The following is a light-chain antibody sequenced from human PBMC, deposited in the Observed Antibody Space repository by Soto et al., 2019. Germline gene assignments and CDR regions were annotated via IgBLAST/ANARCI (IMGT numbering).Light chain of an antibody. CDR1: SSDVGSYNY. V-gene: IGLV2-14*01. CDR3: SSYTSSSTPHVV. CDR2: EVS. J-gene: IGLJ2*01. Sequence: QSALTQPASVSGSPGQSITISCTGTSSDVGSYNYVSWYQQHPGKAPKLMIYEVSDRPSGVSNRFSGSKSGNTASLTISGLQADDEADYYCSSYTSSSTPHVVFGGGTKLTVL.